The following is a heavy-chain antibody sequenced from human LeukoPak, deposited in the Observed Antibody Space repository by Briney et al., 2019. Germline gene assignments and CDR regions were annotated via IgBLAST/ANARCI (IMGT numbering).Heavy chain of an antibody. Sequence: GGSLRLSCAASGFTFTNYAMSWVRQAPGKGLEWVSGISGNGGSIDYADSVKGPLTISRDNSKNTLYLQMNSLRAEDTAVYYCARDCYYDSSGYPGGLPFDYWGQGTLVTVSS. CDR2: ISGNGGSI. CDR1: GFTFTNYA. V-gene: IGHV3-23*01. CDR3: ARDCYYDSSGYPGGLPFDY. J-gene: IGHJ4*02. D-gene: IGHD3-22*01.